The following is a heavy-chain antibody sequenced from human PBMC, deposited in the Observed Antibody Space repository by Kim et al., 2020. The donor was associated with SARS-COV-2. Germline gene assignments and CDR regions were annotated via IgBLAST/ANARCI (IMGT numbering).Heavy chain of an antibody. D-gene: IGHD3-10*01. Sequence: KFQGRVTITRDTSASTAYMELSSLGSEDTAVYYCATSYYGSGSYYKTFDYWGQGTLVTVSS. J-gene: IGHJ4*02. V-gene: IGHV1-3*01. CDR3: ATSYYGSGSYYKTFDY.